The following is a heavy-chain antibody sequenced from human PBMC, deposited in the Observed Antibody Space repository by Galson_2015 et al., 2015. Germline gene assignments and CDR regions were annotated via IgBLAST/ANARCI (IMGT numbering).Heavy chain of an antibody. J-gene: IGHJ4*02. D-gene: IGHD3-16*01. Sequence: SLRLSCAASGFTFSSDWMHWVRQAPGKGLVWVSRINSDGTDKTYADSVKGRFTISRDNAKNTLYLQMNSLRAEDTAVYYCARDPLWDRTVCFDYWGQGTLVTVSS. CDR3: ARDPLWDRTVCFDY. V-gene: IGHV3-74*01. CDR2: INSDGTDK. CDR1: GFTFSSDW.